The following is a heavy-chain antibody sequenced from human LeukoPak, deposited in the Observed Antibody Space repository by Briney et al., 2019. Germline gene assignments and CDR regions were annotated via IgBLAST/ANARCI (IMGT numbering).Heavy chain of an antibody. V-gene: IGHV6-1*01. Sequence: SQTLSLTCAISGDSVSSDTAVWNWIRQSPSIGLEWLGRAYYRSEWSEWYNDYTESVRGRITINPDTSKNQFSLQLNSVTPEDTAVYYCARDTDWGFDYWGQGTLVTVSS. D-gene: IGHD7-27*01. CDR2: AYYRSEWSEWYN. CDR3: ARDTDWGFDY. J-gene: IGHJ4*02. CDR1: GDSVSSDTAV.